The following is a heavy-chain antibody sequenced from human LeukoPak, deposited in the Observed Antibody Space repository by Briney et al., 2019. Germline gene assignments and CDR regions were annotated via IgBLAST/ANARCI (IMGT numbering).Heavy chain of an antibody. CDR1: GYTFTSYG. V-gene: IGHV1-18*01. CDR3: ARGGIVYSGYDVPWFDP. Sequence: GASVKVSCKASGYTFTSYGISWVRQAPGQGLEWMGWISAYNGNTNYAQKLQGRVTITADESTSTAYMELSSLRSEDTAVYYCARGGIVYSGYDVPWFDPWGQGTLVTVSS. CDR2: ISAYNGNT. J-gene: IGHJ5*02. D-gene: IGHD5-12*01.